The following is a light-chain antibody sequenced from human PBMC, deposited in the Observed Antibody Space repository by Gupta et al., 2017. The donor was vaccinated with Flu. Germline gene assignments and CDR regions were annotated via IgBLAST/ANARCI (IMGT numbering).Light chain of an antibody. CDR2: EVR. CDR3: SSYTSFSTLV. Sequence: SALTQPASVSGSPGQSITISCTGTNSDVGGYNFVAWYQQYPGKAPKLIIYEVRKRPAGVASRFSGSKSGNTASLTISGLQAEDDADYYCSSYTSFSTLVFGGGTKLTVL. J-gene: IGLJ3*02. CDR1: NSDVGGYNF. V-gene: IGLV2-14*01.